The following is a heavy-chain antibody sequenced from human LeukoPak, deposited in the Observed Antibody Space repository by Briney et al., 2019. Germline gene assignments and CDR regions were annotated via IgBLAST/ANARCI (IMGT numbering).Heavy chain of an antibody. V-gene: IGHV4-59*12. CDR2: TYYSGST. CDR3: AREKTVSVSA. D-gene: IGHD5/OR15-5a*01. CDR1: GGSISGYY. Sequence: SETLSLTCTVSGGSISGYYWSWIRQPPGKGLEWIGYTYYSGSTNYDPSLKSRVTISVDTSKNQFSLKLSSVTAADTAVYYCAREKTVSVSAWGQGTLVTVSS. J-gene: IGHJ1*01.